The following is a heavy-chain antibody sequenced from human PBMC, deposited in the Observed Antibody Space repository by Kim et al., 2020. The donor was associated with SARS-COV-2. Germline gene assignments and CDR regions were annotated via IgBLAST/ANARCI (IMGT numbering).Heavy chain of an antibody. D-gene: IGHD3-9*01. Sequence: SVKVSCKASGGTFSSYAISWVRQAPGQGLEWMGGIIPIFGTANYAQKFQGRVTITADESTSTAYMELSSLRSEDTAVYYCATSNYDILTGYSEFRFDYWGQGTLVTVSS. V-gene: IGHV1-69*13. CDR2: IIPIFGTA. J-gene: IGHJ4*02. CDR3: ATSNYDILTGYSEFRFDY. CDR1: GGTFSSYA.